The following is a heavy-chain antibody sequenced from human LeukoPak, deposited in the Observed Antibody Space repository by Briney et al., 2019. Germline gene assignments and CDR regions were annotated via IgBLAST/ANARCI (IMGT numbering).Heavy chain of an antibody. CDR1: GGSISSSSYY. Sequence: SETLSLTCTVSGGSISSSSYYWGWIRQPPGKGLEWIGSIYYSGSTYYNPSLKSRVTISVDASRNQFSLKLRSVTAADTAVYYCARGNWNDVVGYYFDYWGQGTLVTVSS. J-gene: IGHJ4*02. V-gene: IGHV4-39*07. CDR3: ARGNWNDVVGYYFDY. CDR2: IYYSGST. D-gene: IGHD1-1*01.